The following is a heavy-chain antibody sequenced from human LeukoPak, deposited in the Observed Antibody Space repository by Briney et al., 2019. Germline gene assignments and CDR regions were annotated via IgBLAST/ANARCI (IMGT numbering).Heavy chain of an antibody. V-gene: IGHV4-4*07. Sequence: SETLSLTCTVSGGSISSYYWSWIRQPAGKGLEWIGRIYTSGSTNYNPSLKSRVTMSVDTSKNQFSLKLSSVTAADTAVYYCAKDGSPPYYDFWSGYPFHFDYWGQGTLVTVSS. CDR1: GGSISSYY. CDR3: AKDGSPPYYDFWSGYPFHFDY. D-gene: IGHD3-3*01. J-gene: IGHJ4*02. CDR2: IYTSGST.